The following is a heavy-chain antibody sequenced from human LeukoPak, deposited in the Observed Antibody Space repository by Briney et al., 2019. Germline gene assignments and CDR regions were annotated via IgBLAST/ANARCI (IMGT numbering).Heavy chain of an antibody. CDR2: ISYDGSNK. V-gene: IGHV3-30*04. CDR3: ARDTVAADK. Sequence: PGGSLRLSCAASGFTFSSYAMHWVRQAPGKGLEWVAVISYDGSNKYYADSVKGRFTISRDDSKDTLYLQMNSLRAEDTAIYYCARDTVAADKWGQGTLVTVSS. D-gene: IGHD2-2*01. CDR1: GFTFSSYA. J-gene: IGHJ4*02.